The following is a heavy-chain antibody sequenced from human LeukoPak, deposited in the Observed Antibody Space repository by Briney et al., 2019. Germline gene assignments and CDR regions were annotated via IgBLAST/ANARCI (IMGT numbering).Heavy chain of an antibody. Sequence: SETLSLTCTVSGGSISSSSYYWGWIRQPPGKGLEWIGSIYYSGSTYYNPSLKSRVTISVDTSKNQFSLKLSSVTAADTAVYYCARERKSDYGGSYAFDIWGQGTMVTVSS. CDR3: ARERKSDYGGSYAFDI. CDR2: IYYSGST. V-gene: IGHV4-39*07. J-gene: IGHJ3*02. CDR1: GGSISSSSYY. D-gene: IGHD4-23*01.